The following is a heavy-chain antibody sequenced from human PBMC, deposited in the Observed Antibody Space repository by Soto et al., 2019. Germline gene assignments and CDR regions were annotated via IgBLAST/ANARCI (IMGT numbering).Heavy chain of an antibody. CDR1: GFSLTTGKMG. D-gene: IGHD4-17*01. J-gene: IGHJ6*02. V-gene: IGHV2-26*01. CDR2: IFSDNER. Sequence: SGPTLVNPTETLTLTCTVSGFSLTTGKMGLSWIRQPPGKALEWLAHIFSDNERSYSTSLQGRLTISKDTSGSQVVLSMTNVDPVDTATYYCARMNVDSYHFYYAMDVWGQGTTVTVSS. CDR3: ARMNVDSYHFYYAMDV.